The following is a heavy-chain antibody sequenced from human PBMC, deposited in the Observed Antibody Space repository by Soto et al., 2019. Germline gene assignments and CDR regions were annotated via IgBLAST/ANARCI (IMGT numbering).Heavy chain of an antibody. J-gene: IGHJ4*02. Sequence: GASVKVSCKASGYTFTSYGISWVRQAPGQGLEWMRWISAYNGNTNYAQKLQGRVTMTTDTSTSTAYMELRSLRSDDTALYYCARAPPWFGESNYFDYWGQGTLVTVSS. CDR3: ARAPPWFGESNYFDY. CDR1: GYTFTSYG. D-gene: IGHD3-10*01. V-gene: IGHV1-18*01. CDR2: ISAYNGNT.